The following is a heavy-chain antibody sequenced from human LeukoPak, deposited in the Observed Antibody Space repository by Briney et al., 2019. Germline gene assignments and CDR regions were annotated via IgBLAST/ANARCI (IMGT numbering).Heavy chain of an antibody. CDR2: INPNSGGT. V-gene: IGHV1-2*02. CDR3: ATERVPNIVY. CDR1: GYTFTGHY. Sequence: ASVKVSCKASGYTFTGHYMHWVRQAPGQGFEWVGWINPNSGGTNYAQKFQGRVTMTRDTSISTTYMELTRLTSDDTAVYYCATERVPNIVYWGQGTLVTVSS. J-gene: IGHJ4*02. D-gene: IGHD4/OR15-4a*01.